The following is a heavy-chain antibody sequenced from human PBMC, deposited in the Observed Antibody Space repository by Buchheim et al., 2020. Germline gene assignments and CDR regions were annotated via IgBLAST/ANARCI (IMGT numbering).Heavy chain of an antibody. CDR1: GGSISSSSYY. D-gene: IGHD4-17*01. CDR2: IYYSGST. V-gene: IGHV4-39*01. CDR3: ARTAPMTTVTNFFDY. J-gene: IGHJ4*02. Sequence: QLQLQESGPGLAKPSETLSLTCTVSGGSISSSSYYWGWIRQPPGKGLEWIGSIYYSGSTYYNPSLKSRVTISVDPSKNQFSLKLSSVTAADTAVYYCARTAPMTTVTNFFDYWGQGTL.